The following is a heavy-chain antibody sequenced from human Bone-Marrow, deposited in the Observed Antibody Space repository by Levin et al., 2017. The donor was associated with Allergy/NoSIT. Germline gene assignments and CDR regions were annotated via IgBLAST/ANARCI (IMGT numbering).Heavy chain of an antibody. CDR1: GGSISSYY. CDR2: IYYNGKS. J-gene: IGHJ6*03. D-gene: IGHD4-23*01. Sequence: SETLSLTCTVSGGSISSYYWTWIRQAPENRLGWIGYIYYNGKSNYNPSLKTRVSISIDTSKNLFSLSLSSVTAADSAIYYCARAIPSGGNSYYYYYMDVWGKGITVTVSS. V-gene: IGHV4-59*01. CDR3: ARAIPSGGNSYYYYYMDV.